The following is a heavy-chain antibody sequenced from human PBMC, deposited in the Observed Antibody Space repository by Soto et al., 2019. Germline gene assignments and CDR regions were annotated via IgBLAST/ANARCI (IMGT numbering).Heavy chain of an antibody. Sequence: SETLSLTCAVYGGSLSDYYWSWFRQPPGKGLEWIGEINQSGRTNYNPSLKSRVTTSVDTSKKQFSLKLSSVTAADTAVYYCARAAAGDYFYYGLDVWGQGTTVT. CDR3: ARAAAGDYFYYGLDV. V-gene: IGHV4-34*01. D-gene: IGHD6-13*01. CDR2: INQSGRT. CDR1: GGSLSDYY. J-gene: IGHJ6*02.